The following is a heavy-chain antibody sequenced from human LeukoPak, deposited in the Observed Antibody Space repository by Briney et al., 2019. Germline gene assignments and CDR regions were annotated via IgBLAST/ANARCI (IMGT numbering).Heavy chain of an antibody. Sequence: GGSLRLSCAASGFTVSSNYMSWVRQAPGKGLEWVSVSYSGGSSYYADSVKGRFTISRDNSKNTLYLQMNSLRAEDTAVYYCAKGGTTYYYDSSGYSDDAFDIWGQGTMVTVSS. V-gene: IGHV3-53*01. CDR2: SYSGGSS. CDR3: AKGGTTYYYDSSGYSDDAFDI. J-gene: IGHJ3*02. D-gene: IGHD3-22*01. CDR1: GFTVSSNY.